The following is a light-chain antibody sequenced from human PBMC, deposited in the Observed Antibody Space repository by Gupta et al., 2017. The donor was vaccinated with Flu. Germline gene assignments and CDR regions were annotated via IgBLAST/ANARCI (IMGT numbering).Light chain of an antibody. CDR3: QAWDSSTGV. CDR1: KLGDKY. Sequence: SYELTQPRSMSVPPGQTATISYSGDKLGDKYVCWYQQKPGQSPLLVIYQSTRRPSGIPERFSGSNSGNTATLTISGAQAMDEADYYCQAWDSSTGVFGGGTKLTVL. V-gene: IGLV3-1*01. CDR2: QST. J-gene: IGLJ3*02.